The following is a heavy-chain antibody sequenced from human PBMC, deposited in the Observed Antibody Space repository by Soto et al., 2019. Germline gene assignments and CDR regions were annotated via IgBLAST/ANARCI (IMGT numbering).Heavy chain of an antibody. CDR3: ARVQLVRGVYYYGMDV. CDR1: GGSISISNW. V-gene: IGHV4-4*02. CDR2: IYHSGST. J-gene: IGHJ6*02. D-gene: IGHD6-6*01. Sequence: SETLSLTCAVSGGSISISNWCSCVRQPPGKGLEWIGEIYHSGSTNYNPSLKSRVTISVDKSKNQFSLKLSSVTAADTAVYYCARVQLVRGVYYYGMDVWGQGTTVTVSS.